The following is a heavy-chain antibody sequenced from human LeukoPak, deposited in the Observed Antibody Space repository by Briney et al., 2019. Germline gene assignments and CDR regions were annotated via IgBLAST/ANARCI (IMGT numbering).Heavy chain of an antibody. CDR1: GFTFSSYW. CDR3: AKRLSTVGISPEGAFDI. CDR2: ISGSGGST. D-gene: IGHD4-23*01. Sequence: GSLRLSCAASGFTFSSYWMSWVRQAPGKGLEWVSAISGSGGSTYYADSVKGRFTISRDNSKNTLYLQMNSLRAEDTAVYYCAKRLSTVGISPEGAFDIWGQGTMVTGSS. J-gene: IGHJ3*02. V-gene: IGHV3-23*01.